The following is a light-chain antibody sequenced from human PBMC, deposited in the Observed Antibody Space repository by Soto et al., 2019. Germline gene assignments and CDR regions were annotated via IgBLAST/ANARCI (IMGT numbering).Light chain of an antibody. J-gene: IGKJ1*01. CDR1: QSVSSN. CDR3: QQYNHWPRT. V-gene: IGKV3-15*01. CDR2: DAS. Sequence: EIVMTQSPVTLSVSPGERTTLTCRANQSVSSNLVWYQQRPGQAPRLLIYDASTRETGIPSRFSGSGSGTEFTLTISSLQSEDFEVYDCQQYNHWPRTFGRGTKVDI.